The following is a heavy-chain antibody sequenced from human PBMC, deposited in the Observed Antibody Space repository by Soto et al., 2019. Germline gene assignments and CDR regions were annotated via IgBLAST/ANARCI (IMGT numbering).Heavy chain of an antibody. CDR2: IIPIFGTA. CDR3: ARTPSRYSSPANQVFDY. V-gene: IGHV1-69*13. D-gene: IGHD6-13*01. CDR1: GGTFSSYA. Sequence: SVKVSCKASGGTFSSYAISWVRQAPGQGLEWMAGIIPIFGTANYAQKFQGRVTITADESTSTAYMELSSLRSEDTAVYYCARTPSRYSSPANQVFDYWGQGTLLAFCS. J-gene: IGHJ4*02.